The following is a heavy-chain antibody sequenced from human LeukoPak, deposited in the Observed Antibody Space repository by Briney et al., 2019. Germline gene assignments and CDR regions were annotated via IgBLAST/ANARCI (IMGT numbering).Heavy chain of an antibody. Sequence: SETLSLTSTVSRGSTRSYYSSWSPQPPGKGLEWSGYIYYSGRTKYNTSIKSRVAISVDTSKTQTSRNLRSVTAADTAVYDCARRRPRYSGYYYYYYYMDVWGKGTTVTVSS. CDR2: IYYSGRT. CDR3: ARRRPRYSGYYYYYYYMDV. D-gene: IGHD1-26*01. J-gene: IGHJ6*03. CDR1: RGSTRSYY. V-gene: IGHV4-59*01.